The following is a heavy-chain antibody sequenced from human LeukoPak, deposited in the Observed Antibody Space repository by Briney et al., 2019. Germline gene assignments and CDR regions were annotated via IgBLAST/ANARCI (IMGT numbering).Heavy chain of an antibody. CDR1: GFTFSRSA. CDR3: AKDGLYYDGSEHVYYFDS. V-gene: IGHV3-23*01. Sequence: GGSLRLSCAASGFTFSRSAMTWVRQGPGTGLEFVASIIYSGGATYYADSVKGRFTISRDNSKNTLYLQMNSLRAEDTALYYYAKDGLYYDGSEHVYYFDSWGQGTLVTVSS. CDR2: IIYSGGAT. J-gene: IGHJ4*02. D-gene: IGHD3-22*01.